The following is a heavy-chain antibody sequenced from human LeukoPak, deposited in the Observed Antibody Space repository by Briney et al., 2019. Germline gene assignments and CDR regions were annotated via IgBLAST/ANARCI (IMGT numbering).Heavy chain of an antibody. Sequence: ASVKVSCKASGGTFSSYAISWVRQAPGQGLEWMGGIIPIFGTANYAQKFQGRVTITADESTSTAYMELSSLRSEDTAVYYCASCVRGYYYYYGMDVWGQGTTVTVSS. CDR3: ASCVRGYYYYYGMDV. D-gene: IGHD3-10*02. CDR1: GGTFSSYA. J-gene: IGHJ6*02. CDR2: IIPIFGTA. V-gene: IGHV1-69*13.